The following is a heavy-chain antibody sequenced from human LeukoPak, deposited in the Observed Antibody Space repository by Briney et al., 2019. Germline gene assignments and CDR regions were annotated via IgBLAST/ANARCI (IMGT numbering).Heavy chain of an antibody. CDR1: GYTFTGYY. CDR2: ISPNSGGT. V-gene: IGHV1-2*02. Sequence: ASVKVSCKASGYTFTGYYMHWVRQAPGQGLEWMGWISPNSGGTNYAQKFQGRVTMTRDTSISTAYMELSRLRSDDTAVYYCARGQYDILTGYYRNWFDPWGQGTLVTVSS. D-gene: IGHD3-9*01. CDR3: ARGQYDILTGYYRNWFDP. J-gene: IGHJ5*02.